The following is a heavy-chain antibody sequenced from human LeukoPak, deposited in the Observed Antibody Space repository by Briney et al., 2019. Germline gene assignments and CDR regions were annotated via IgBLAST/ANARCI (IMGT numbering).Heavy chain of an antibody. CDR2: INPDSGGT. CDR3: ARDDTASPFNAFDI. V-gene: IGHV1-2*02. D-gene: IGHD5-18*01. J-gene: IGHJ3*02. Sequence: GASVKVSCKASGYTFTDYHFHWVRQAPGQGLEWMGWINPDSGGTKYAQKFLGRVTMTRDTSISTAYMELSRLTYDDTAVYYCARDDTASPFNAFDIWGQGTMVTVSS. CDR1: GYTFTDYH.